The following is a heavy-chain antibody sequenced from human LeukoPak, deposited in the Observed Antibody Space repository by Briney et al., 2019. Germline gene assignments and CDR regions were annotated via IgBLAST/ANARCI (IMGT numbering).Heavy chain of an antibody. CDR2: ISWNGVTI. CDR1: GVIFKKYG. D-gene: IGHD3-16*01. V-gene: IGHV3-9*01. J-gene: IGHJ4*02. Sequence: GGSLRLSCEVSGVIFKKYGMRWVRQAPGKGLEWVAGISWNGVTINYGDSVKGRFTISRDNAKSFLYLQMNSLRAEDTALYYCVKDISAWSYFDYWGQGTRVTVSP. CDR3: VKDISAWSYFDY.